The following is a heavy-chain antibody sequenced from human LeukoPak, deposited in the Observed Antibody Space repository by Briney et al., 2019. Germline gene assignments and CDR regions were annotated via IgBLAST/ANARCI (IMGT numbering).Heavy chain of an antibody. CDR3: ASTLRFLEWSPFDP. CDR2: FYYSGST. CDR1: GGSISTSTYY. Sequence: NPSETLSLTCTLSGGSISTSTYYWGWIRQPPGKGLEWIGSFYYSGSTYYNPSLKSRVTVSADTSKNQFSLKLSSVTAVDTAVYYCASTLRFLEWSPFDPWGQGTLVTVSS. J-gene: IGHJ5*02. V-gene: IGHV4-39*01. D-gene: IGHD3-3*01.